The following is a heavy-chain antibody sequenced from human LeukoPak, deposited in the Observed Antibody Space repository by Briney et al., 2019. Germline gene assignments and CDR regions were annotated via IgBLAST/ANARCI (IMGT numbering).Heavy chain of an antibody. CDR2: INHSGST. CDR1: GGSFSGYY. CDR3: ARVEAYDSSP. J-gene: IGHJ5*02. V-gene: IGHV4-34*01. Sequence: PSETLSLTCAVYGGSFSGYYWSWIRQPPGKGLEWIGKINHSGSTNYNPSLKSRVTISVDKSKNQFSLKLSSVTAADTAVYYCARVEAYDSSPWGQGTLVTVSS. D-gene: IGHD3-22*01.